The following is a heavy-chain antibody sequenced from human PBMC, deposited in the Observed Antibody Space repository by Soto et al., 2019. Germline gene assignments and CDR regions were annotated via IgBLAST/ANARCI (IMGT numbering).Heavy chain of an antibody. D-gene: IGHD2-2*01. J-gene: IGHJ4*02. CDR2: IYWDDDK. CDR3: AHRAAGDHVVPAAIFDY. Sequence: QITLKESGPTLVKPTQTLTLTCTFSGFSLSTSGVGVGWIRQPPGKALEWLALIYWDDDKRYSPSLKSRLTITKDTSKNQVVLTMTNMDPVDTATYYCAHRAAGDHVVPAAIFDYWGQGTLVTVSS. V-gene: IGHV2-5*02. CDR1: GFSLSTSGVG.